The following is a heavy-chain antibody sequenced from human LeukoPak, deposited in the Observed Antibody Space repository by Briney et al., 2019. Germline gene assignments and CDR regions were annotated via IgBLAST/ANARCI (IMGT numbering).Heavy chain of an antibody. Sequence: GGSLRLSCAASGFTFSSYWMHWVRQAPGKGLVWVSRINSDGSSTSHADSVKGRFTISRDNAENSLYLQMNSLRAEDTAVYYCVRGGNVAAAHFDYWGRGTLVTVSP. V-gene: IGHV3-74*01. CDR3: VRGGNVAAAHFDY. CDR2: INSDGSST. D-gene: IGHD6-25*01. CDR1: GFTFSSYW. J-gene: IGHJ4*02.